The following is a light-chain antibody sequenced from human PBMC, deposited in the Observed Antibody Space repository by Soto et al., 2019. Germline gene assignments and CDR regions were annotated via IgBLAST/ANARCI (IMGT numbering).Light chain of an antibody. V-gene: IGLV1-40*01. CDR1: SSNIGAGYD. J-gene: IGLJ3*02. CDR2: GNS. CDR3: QSYDSSRSGSKV. Sequence: QSVLTQPPSVSGAPGQRVTIPCPGTSSNIGAGYDVHWYQQLPGTAPKLLIYGNSNRPSGVPDRFSGSKSGTPASLAITGLQAEDEADYYCQSYDSSRSGSKVFGGGTKLTVL.